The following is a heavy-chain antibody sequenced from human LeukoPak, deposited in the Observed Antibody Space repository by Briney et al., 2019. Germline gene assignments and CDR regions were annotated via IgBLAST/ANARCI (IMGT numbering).Heavy chain of an antibody. Sequence: ASVKVSCKASGYTFTSYGISWVRQAPGQGLEWMGWISAYNGNTNYAQKLQGRVTMTTDTSTSTAYMELRSLRSDDTAVYYCARGYYDILTGYPAYYYYYYTDVWGKGTTVTISS. CDR1: GYTFTSYG. V-gene: IGHV1-18*01. D-gene: IGHD3-9*01. J-gene: IGHJ6*03. CDR3: ARGYYDILTGYPAYYYYYYTDV. CDR2: ISAYNGNT.